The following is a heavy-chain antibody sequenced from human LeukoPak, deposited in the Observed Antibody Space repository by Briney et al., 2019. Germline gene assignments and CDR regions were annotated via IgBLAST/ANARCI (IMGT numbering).Heavy chain of an antibody. Sequence: SSETLSLTCTVSGGSISSYYWGWIRQPPGKGLEWIGSIYYSGSTYYNPSLKSRVTISVDTSKNQFSLKLSSVTAADTAVYYCARDGDVAASGGVYWGQGTLVTVSS. CDR2: IYYSGST. CDR1: GGSISSYY. J-gene: IGHJ4*02. CDR3: ARDGDVAASGGVY. D-gene: IGHD2-15*01. V-gene: IGHV4-39*07.